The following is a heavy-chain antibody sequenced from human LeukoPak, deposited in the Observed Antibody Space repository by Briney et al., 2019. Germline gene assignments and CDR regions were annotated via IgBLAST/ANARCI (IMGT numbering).Heavy chain of an antibody. D-gene: IGHD5-18*01. J-gene: IGHJ3*02. Sequence: GASVKVSCKASGYTFTSYGISWVRQAPGQGLEWMGWISAYNGNTNYAQKLQGRVTMATDTSTSTAYMELRSLRSDDTAVYYCARMDTAMGGVAFDIWGQGTMVTVSS. CDR1: GYTFTSYG. CDR3: ARMDTAMGGVAFDI. CDR2: ISAYNGNT. V-gene: IGHV1-18*01.